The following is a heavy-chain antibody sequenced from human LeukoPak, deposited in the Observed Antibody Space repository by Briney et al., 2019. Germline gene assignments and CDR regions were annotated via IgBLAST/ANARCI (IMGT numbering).Heavy chain of an antibody. Sequence: SETLSLTCTVSGGSISSRSYYWGWIRQPPGKGLEWIGSIYYSGSTYYNPSLKSRVTISVDTSKNQFSLKLSSVTAADTAVYYCARTNMVRYDMDVWGQGTTVTVSS. CDR2: IYYSGST. CDR3: ARTNMVRYDMDV. D-gene: IGHD3-10*01. CDR1: GGSISSRSYY. J-gene: IGHJ6*02. V-gene: IGHV4-39*07.